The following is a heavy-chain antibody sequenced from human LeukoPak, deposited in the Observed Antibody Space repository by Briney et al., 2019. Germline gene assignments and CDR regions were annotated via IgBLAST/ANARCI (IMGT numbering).Heavy chain of an antibody. V-gene: IGHV1-69*06. D-gene: IGHD2-2*01. J-gene: IGHJ5*02. CDR2: IIPIFGTA. CDR1: GGTFSSYA. CDR3: AREGYCSSTSCLNWFDP. Sequence: SVKVSCKASGGTFSSYALSWVRQAPEQGLEWMGRIIPIFGTANYAQKFQGRVTITADKSTSTAYMELSSLRSEDTAVYYCAREGYCSSTSCLNWFDPWGQGTLVTVSS.